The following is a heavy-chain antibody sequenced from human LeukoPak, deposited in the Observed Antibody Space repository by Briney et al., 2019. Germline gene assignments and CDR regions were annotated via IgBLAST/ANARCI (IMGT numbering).Heavy chain of an antibody. Sequence: GGSLRLSCAASGFTFDDYAMHWVRQAPGKGLERVSGISWNSGSIGYADSVKGRFTISRDNAKNSLYLQMNSLRAEDTALYYCAKGSGEILWSAFDIWGQGTMVTVSS. J-gene: IGHJ3*02. D-gene: IGHD3-10*01. CDR3: AKGSGEILWSAFDI. CDR2: ISWNSGSI. CDR1: GFTFDDYA. V-gene: IGHV3-9*01.